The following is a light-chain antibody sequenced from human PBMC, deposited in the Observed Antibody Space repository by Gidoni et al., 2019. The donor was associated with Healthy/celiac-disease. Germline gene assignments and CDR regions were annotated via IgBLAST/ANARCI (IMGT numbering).Light chain of an antibody. Sequence: EIVLPQSPATLSLSPGERATLSCRASQSVSSYLAWYHQKPGQAPRLLIYGASNRATGIPARFSGSGSGTDFTLTISSLEPEDFAVYYCQQHGSCPLTFGPGTKVEIK. J-gene: IGKJ3*01. CDR1: QSVSSY. V-gene: IGKV3-11*01. CDR2: GAS. CDR3: QQHGSCPLT.